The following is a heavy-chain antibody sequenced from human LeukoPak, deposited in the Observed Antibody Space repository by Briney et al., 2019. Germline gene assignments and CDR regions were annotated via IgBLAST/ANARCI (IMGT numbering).Heavy chain of an antibody. CDR3: ARGFAPTGELFDY. CDR2: ISSSGSTI. V-gene: IGHV3-48*03. Sequence: GGSLRLSCAASGFTFSSYEMNWVRQAPGKGLEWVSYISSSGSTIYYADSVKGRFTISRDNAKNSLYLQMNSLRAEDTALYYCARGFAPTGELFDYWGQGTLVTVSS. D-gene: IGHD1-14*01. CDR1: GFTFSSYE. J-gene: IGHJ4*02.